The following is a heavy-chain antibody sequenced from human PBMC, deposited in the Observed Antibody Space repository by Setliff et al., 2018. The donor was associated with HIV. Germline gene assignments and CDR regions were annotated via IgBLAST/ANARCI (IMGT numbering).Heavy chain of an antibody. CDR1: GYSFTSNW. D-gene: IGHD3-10*01. Sequence: RESLKISCQGSGYSFTSNWIGWVRQMPGKGLEWMGIIHPVDSDTRYSPSFQGQVTISADKSISTAYLQWSSLKASDTAMYYCARAGSGSYYNAPHYWGQGTLVTVSS. CDR3: ARAGSGSYYNAPHY. J-gene: IGHJ4*02. CDR2: IHPVDSDT. V-gene: IGHV5-51*01.